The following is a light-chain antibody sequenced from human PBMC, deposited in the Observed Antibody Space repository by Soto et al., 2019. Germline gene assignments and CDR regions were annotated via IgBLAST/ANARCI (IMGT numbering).Light chain of an antibody. Sequence: SHELTQPPSVSVAPGKTARITCGGNKIGSKRVHWYQQKPGQAPVLVIYYDSDRPSGIPYRFSGSNSGNTATLTISRVEAGDEADYYCQVWDSSSDHPVFGTGTKVTVL. J-gene: IGLJ1*01. CDR3: QVWDSSSDHPV. V-gene: IGLV3-21*04. CDR2: YDS. CDR1: KIGSKR.